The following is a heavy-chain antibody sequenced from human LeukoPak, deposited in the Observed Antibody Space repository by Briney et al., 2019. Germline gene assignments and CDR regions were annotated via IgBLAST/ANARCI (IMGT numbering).Heavy chain of an antibody. D-gene: IGHD3-22*01. J-gene: IGHJ4*02. Sequence: GSLRLSCAASGFTFSSYAMSWIRQPPGKGLEWIGHIYYIGSTNYNPSLRSRVTMSVDTSKNQFSLELNSVTAADTAIYYCATYYDRSGYKLDYWGQGTLVTVSS. CDR1: GFTFSSYA. V-gene: IGHV4-59*12. CDR3: ATYYDRSGYKLDY. CDR2: IYYIGST.